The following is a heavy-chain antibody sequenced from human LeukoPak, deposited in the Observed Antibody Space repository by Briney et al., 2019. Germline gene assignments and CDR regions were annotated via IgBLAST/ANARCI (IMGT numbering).Heavy chain of an antibody. Sequence: GGSLRLSCAASGFTLSGSAMHWVRQASGKGLEWVGRIRTEANSFATAYAASVEGRFTISRDDSQNTAYLQMNSLKTEDTAVYYCAKYSGYGWPCDYWGQGTLVTVSS. CDR2: IRTEANSFAT. CDR3: AKYSGYGWPCDY. CDR1: GFTLSGSA. D-gene: IGHD5-12*01. V-gene: IGHV3-73*01. J-gene: IGHJ4*02.